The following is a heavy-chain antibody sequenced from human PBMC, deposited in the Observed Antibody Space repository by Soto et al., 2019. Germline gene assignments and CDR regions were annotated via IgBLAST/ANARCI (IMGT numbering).Heavy chain of an antibody. Sequence: EVQLVEAGGGLVQPGGSLRLSCAASGFTFSSYSMNWVRQAPGKGLEWVSYISSSSSTIYYADSVKGRFTISRDNAKNSLYLQMNSLRDEDKAVYYCARAYAHILLVTATNWYFDLWGRGTLVTVSS. V-gene: IGHV3-48*02. D-gene: IGHD2-21*02. CDR3: ARAYAHILLVTATNWYFDL. CDR1: GFTFSSYS. J-gene: IGHJ2*01. CDR2: ISSSSSTI.